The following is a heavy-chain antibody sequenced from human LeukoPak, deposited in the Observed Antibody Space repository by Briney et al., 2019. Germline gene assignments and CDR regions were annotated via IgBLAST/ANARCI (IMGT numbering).Heavy chain of an antibody. D-gene: IGHD2-15*01. V-gene: IGHV3-74*01. Sequence: GGSLRLSCAAPGFTFSSYWTHWVRQAPGKGLVWVSRINSDGSTTNSADSVKGRFTISRDNAENTLYLQMNSLRVEDTAVYYCARRVSATRWFDPWGQGTLVTVSS. CDR1: GFTFSSYW. J-gene: IGHJ5*02. CDR3: ARRVSATRWFDP. CDR2: INSDGSTT.